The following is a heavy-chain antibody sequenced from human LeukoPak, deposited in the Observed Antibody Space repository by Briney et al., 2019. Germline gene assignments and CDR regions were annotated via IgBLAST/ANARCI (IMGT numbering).Heavy chain of an antibody. D-gene: IGHD1-26*01. V-gene: IGHV1-2*02. Sequence: GASVKVSCKASGYTFTGYYMHWVRQAPGQGLEWMGWINPNSGGTNYAQKFQGRVTMTRDTSISTAYMELSRLRSDDTAVYYCARYSLYSGSYYSGRDAFDIWGQGTMVTVSS. CDR2: INPNSGGT. CDR3: ARYSLYSGSYYSGRDAFDI. CDR1: GYTFTGYY. J-gene: IGHJ3*02.